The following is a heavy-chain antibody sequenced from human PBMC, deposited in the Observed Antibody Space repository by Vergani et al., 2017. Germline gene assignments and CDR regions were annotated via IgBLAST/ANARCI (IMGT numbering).Heavy chain of an antibody. CDR2: IYYSGST. CDR1: GGSISSYY. D-gene: IGHD3-10*01. V-gene: IGHV4-59*08. J-gene: IGHJ2*01. CDR3: ARVAALYYYGSGSSDWYFDL. Sequence: QVQLPESGPGLVKPSETLSLTCTVSGGSISSYYWSWIRQPPGKGLEWIGYIYYSGSTNYNPSLKSRVTISVDTSKNQFSLQLSSVTAADTAVYYCARVAALYYYGSGSSDWYFDLWGRGTLVTVSS.